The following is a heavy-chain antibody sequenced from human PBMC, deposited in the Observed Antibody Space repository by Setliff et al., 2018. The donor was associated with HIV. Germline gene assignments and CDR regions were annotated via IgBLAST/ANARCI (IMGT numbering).Heavy chain of an antibody. CDR3: VTSPGSFLAQDATEAGDA. CDR2: IRLPRGGT. D-gene: IGHD6-13*01. Sequence: ASVKVSCKASQTSFSDDYMNWVRQAPGQRPEWMGWIRLPRGGTKYAQKFQGRVSLTWDTSISTGYMELRRLRSDDTAIYYCVTSPGSFLAQDATEAGDAWGQGSLVTVSS. J-gene: IGHJ5*02. V-gene: IGHV1-2*02. CDR1: QTSFSDDY.